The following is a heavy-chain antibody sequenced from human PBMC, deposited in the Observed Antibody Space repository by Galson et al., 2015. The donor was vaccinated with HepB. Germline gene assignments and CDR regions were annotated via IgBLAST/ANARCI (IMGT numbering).Heavy chain of an antibody. CDR1: GYTFTSYD. CDR2: MNPNSGNT. V-gene: IGHV1-8*01. D-gene: IGHD5-18*01. CDR3: ARSDTAMAALDYYYYGMDV. Sequence: SVKVSCKASGYTFTSYDINWVRQATGQGLEWMGWMNPNSGNTGYAQKFQGRVTMTRNTSISTAYMELSSLGSEDTAVYYCARSDTAMAALDYYYYGMDVWGQGTTVTVSS. J-gene: IGHJ6*02.